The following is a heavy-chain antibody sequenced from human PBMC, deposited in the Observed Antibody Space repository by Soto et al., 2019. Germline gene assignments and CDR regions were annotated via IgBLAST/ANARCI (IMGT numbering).Heavy chain of an antibody. V-gene: IGHV4-59*08. CDR2: IYYSGST. CDR3: ARPWGSAADY. J-gene: IGHJ4*02. D-gene: IGHD2-15*01. CDR1: GGSISSYY. Sequence: QVQLQESGPGLVKPSETLSLTCTVSGGSISSYYWSWIRQPPGKGLEWIGYIYYSGSTNYNPSHTRRFTISLATSKNQFSPKLSSVTAADAAVYYCARPWGSAADYWGQGTLVTVSS.